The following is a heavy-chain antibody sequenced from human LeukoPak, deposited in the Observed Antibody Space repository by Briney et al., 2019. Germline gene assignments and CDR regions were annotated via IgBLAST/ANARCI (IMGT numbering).Heavy chain of an antibody. V-gene: IGHV3-23*01. CDR3: AKIRVVVMTDFQH. CDR1: GFTFSSYA. D-gene: IGHD3-22*01. CDR2: MSGSGGST. Sequence: PGGSLRLSCAASGFTFSSYAMSWVRQAPGKGLEWVSAMSGSGGSTYYADSVKGRATISRDNFKDTLYLQMNSLRAEDTAVYYCAKIRVVVMTDFQHWGQGTLVTVSS. J-gene: IGHJ1*01.